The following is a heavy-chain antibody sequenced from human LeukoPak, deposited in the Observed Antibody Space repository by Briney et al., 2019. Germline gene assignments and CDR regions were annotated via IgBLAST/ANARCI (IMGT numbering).Heavy chain of an antibody. V-gene: IGHV4-30-4*01. J-gene: IGHJ4*02. CDR2: IYYSGST. Sequence: SETLSLTCTVSGVSISSGDYYWSWIRQPPGKGLEWIVYIYYSGSTYYNPSLKSRVTISVDTSKNQLSLKLSSVTAADTAVYYCASFEIYGEVQGDSDYWGQGTLVTVSS. D-gene: IGHD4-17*01. CDR3: ASFEIYGEVQGDSDY. CDR1: GVSISSGDYY.